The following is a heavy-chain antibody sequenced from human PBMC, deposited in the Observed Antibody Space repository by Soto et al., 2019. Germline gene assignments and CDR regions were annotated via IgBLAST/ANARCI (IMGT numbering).Heavy chain of an antibody. J-gene: IGHJ4*02. CDR1: GFSLSTSGVG. CDR3: AHVYGGYDNFDY. D-gene: IGHD5-12*01. Sequence: SGPTLVNPTQPLTLTCTFSGFSLSTSGVGVGRNRQPPGKALEWLALIYWDDDKRYSPSLKSRLTITKDTSKNQVVLTMTNMDPVDTATYYCAHVYGGYDNFDYWGQGTLVTVSS. V-gene: IGHV2-5*02. CDR2: IYWDDDK.